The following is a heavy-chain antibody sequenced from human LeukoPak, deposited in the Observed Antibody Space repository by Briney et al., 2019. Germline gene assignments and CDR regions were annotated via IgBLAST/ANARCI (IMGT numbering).Heavy chain of an antibody. J-gene: IGHJ4*02. CDR3: ARGLRMVAATLPDY. V-gene: IGHV3-21*01. CDR2: ISSSSGYI. Sequence: LGGSLRLSCAASGFTFSSYSMNWVRQAPGKGLEWVSSISSSSGYIYYADSVKGRFTISRDNAKNSLYLQMNSLRAEDTAVYYCARGLRMVAATLPDYWGQGTLVTVSS. D-gene: IGHD2-15*01. CDR1: GFTFSSYS.